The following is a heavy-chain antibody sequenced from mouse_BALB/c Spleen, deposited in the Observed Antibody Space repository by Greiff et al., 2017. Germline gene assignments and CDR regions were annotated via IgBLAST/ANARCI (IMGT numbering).Heavy chain of an antibody. J-gene: IGHJ4*01. V-gene: IGHV5-12-1*01. CDR3: ARQGYYYGQYYYAMDY. Sequence: DVMLVESGGGLVKPGGSLKLSCAASGFAFSSYDMSWVRQTPEKRLEWVAYISSGGGSTYYPDTVKGRFTISRDNAKNTLYLQMSSLKSEDTAMYYCARQGYYYGQYYYAMDYWGQGTSVTVSS. CDR2: ISSGGGST. D-gene: IGHD1-1*01. CDR1: GFAFSSYD.